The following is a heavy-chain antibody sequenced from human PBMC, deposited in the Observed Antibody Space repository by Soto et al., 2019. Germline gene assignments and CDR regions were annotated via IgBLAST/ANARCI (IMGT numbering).Heavy chain of an antibody. D-gene: IGHD2-2*01. Sequence: SVKVSCKASGGTFSSYAISWVRQAPGQGLEWMGGIIPIFGTANYAQKFQGRVTITADESTSTAYMELSSLRSEDTAVYYCARDVEGVVVPDAVYNWFDPWRQGTLVTVSS. CDR2: IIPIFGTA. V-gene: IGHV1-69*13. CDR1: GGTFSSYA. J-gene: IGHJ5*02. CDR3: ARDVEGVVVPDAVYNWFDP.